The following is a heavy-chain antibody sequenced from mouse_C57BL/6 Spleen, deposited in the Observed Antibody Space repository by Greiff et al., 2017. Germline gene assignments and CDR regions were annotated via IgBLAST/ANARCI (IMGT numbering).Heavy chain of an antibody. V-gene: IGHV1-53*01. Sequence: VQLQQSGTELVKPGASVKLSCKASGYTFTSYCMHWVKQRPGQGLEWIGNINPSNGGTNYNEKFKSKATLTVDKSSSTAYMQLSSLTSEDAAVYYCASLCDGYYTWYFDVWGTGTTVTVSS. D-gene: IGHD2-3*01. CDR2: INPSNGGT. CDR3: ASLCDGYYTWYFDV. J-gene: IGHJ1*03. CDR1: GYTFTSYC.